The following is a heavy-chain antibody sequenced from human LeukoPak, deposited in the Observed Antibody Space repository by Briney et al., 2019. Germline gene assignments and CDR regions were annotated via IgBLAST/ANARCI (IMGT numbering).Heavy chain of an antibody. J-gene: IGHJ4*02. CDR3: ARRLRPGSYYFDY. V-gene: IGHV4-34*01. CDR2: INHSGST. D-gene: IGHD4-17*01. CDR1: GGSFSGYY. Sequence: SETLSLTCAVYGGSFSGYYWSWIRQPPGKGLEWIGEINHSGSTNYKPSLKSRVTISVDTSKNQFSLKLSSVTAADTPVYYCARRLRPGSYYFDYWGQGTLVTVSS.